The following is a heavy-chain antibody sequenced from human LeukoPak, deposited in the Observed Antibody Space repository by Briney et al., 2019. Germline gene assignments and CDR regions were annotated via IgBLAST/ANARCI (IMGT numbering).Heavy chain of an antibody. V-gene: IGHV4-34*01. CDR3: ARGLGGWLRLFDY. Sequence: SETLSLTCAVYGGSFSGYYWSWVRQPPGKGLEWIGEINHSGSTNYNPSLKSRVTISVDTSKNQFSLKLSSVTAADTAVYYCARGLGGWLRLFDYWGQGTLVTVSS. CDR1: GGSFSGYY. CDR2: INHSGST. D-gene: IGHD6-19*01. J-gene: IGHJ4*02.